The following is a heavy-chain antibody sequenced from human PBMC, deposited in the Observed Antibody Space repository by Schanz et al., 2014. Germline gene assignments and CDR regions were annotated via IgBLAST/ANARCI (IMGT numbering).Heavy chain of an antibody. V-gene: IGHV1-46*03. CDR2: INPSVGNT. CDR3: ARGPSPGAFDI. Sequence: QVQLVQSGAEVKKPGASVKVSCEASGYTFTSYYIHWFRQAPGQGLEWMGLINPSVGNTNYAQKFRGRVTMARDTSTSTVYMELNSLRSEDTAVYFCARGPSPGAFDIWGHGTMVTVSS. CDR1: GYTFTSYY. J-gene: IGHJ3*02.